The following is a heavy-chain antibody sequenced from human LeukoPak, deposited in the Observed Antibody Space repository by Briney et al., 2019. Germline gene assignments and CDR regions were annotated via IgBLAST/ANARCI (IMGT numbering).Heavy chain of an antibody. CDR3: ARLNFLYRFDY. J-gene: IGHJ4*02. Sequence: GGSLRLSCAASGFTFSSYAMSWVRQAPGKGLEWVANIKQDGSEKYYVDSVKGRFTISRDNAKNSLYLQMNSLRAEDTAVYYCARLNFLYRFDYWGQGTLVTVSS. D-gene: IGHD1-20*01. CDR2: IKQDGSEK. V-gene: IGHV3-7*01. CDR1: GFTFSSYA.